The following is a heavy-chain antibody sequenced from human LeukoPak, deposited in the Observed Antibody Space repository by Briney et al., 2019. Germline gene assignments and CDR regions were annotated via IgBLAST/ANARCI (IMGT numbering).Heavy chain of an antibody. CDR2: MNPNSGNT. CDR1: GYTFTSYD. CDR3: ARAGDPKEVLDYYYMDV. D-gene: IGHD4-17*01. J-gene: IGHJ6*03. V-gene: IGHV1-8*01. Sequence: ASVKVSCKASGYTFTSYDINWVRQATGQGLEWMGWMNPNSGNTGYAQKFQGRVTMTRNTSISTAYMELSSLRSEDTAVYYCARAGDPKEVLDYYYMDVWGKGTMVTISS.